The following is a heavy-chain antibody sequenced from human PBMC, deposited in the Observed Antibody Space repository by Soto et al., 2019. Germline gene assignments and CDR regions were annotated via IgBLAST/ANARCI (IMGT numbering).Heavy chain of an antibody. CDR3: ARDPSRYSSGGNWFDP. CDR2: ISAYNGNT. J-gene: IGHJ5*02. CDR1: GYTFTSYG. Sequence: ASVKVSCKASGYTFTSYGISWVRQAPGEGLEWMGWISAYNGNTNYAQKLQGRVTMTTDTSTSTAYMELRSLRSDDTAVYYCARDPSRYSSGGNWFDPWGQGTLVTVYS. V-gene: IGHV1-18*04. D-gene: IGHD6-19*01.